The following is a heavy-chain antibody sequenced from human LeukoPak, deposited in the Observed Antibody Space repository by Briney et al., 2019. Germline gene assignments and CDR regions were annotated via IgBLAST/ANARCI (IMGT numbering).Heavy chain of an antibody. CDR3: ARDFRFHDDY. CDR1: GFIFNSHS. Sequence: KTGGSLRLSCAASGFIFNSHSMNWVRQAPGKGLEWVSSISSTSSYIYYADSVKSRFTISRDNAKNSVYLQMNSLRVEDTAVYYCARDFRFHDDYWGQGTLVTVSS. J-gene: IGHJ4*02. V-gene: IGHV3-21*01. CDR2: ISSTSSYI.